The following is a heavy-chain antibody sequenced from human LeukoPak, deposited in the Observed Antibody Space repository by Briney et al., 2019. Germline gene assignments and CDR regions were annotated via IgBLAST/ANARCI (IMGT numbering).Heavy chain of an antibody. CDR1: GYTFIGFF. CDR3: ARSVAARQGTCHY. D-gene: IGHD6-6*01. V-gene: IGHV1-2*02. CDR2: INPHSCDT. Sequence: ASVTVSCKASGYTFIGFFIHWVRQGPGQGPEWMGWINPHSCDTSFAQQFQGRVTLTRDTSISTAYLELASLRSDDTAVYYCARSVAARQGTCHYWGRGT. J-gene: IGHJ4*02.